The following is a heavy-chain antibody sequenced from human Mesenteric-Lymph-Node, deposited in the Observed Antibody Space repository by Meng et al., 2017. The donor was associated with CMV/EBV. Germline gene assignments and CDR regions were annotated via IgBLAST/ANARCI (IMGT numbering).Heavy chain of an antibody. D-gene: IGHD5-12*01. CDR2: ISSSGRTF. CDR1: GFTFRDYY. CDR3: ARVSREATIFPVDFDS. V-gene: IGHV3-11*01. J-gene: IGHJ4*02. Sequence: SGFTFRDYYISWIRQPPGKGLEWISYISSSGRTFYYADSVKGRFTVSRDNAKNSLYLQMITLRADDTAVYYCARVSREATIFPVDFDSWGRGTLVTVSS.